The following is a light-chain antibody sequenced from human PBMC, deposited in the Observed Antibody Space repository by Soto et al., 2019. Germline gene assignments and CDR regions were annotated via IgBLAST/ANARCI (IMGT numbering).Light chain of an antibody. Sequence: DIHMTQSPSSLSAFVGDRVTITWRASQSISTYLNWYQQRPGKAPKLLIYAASSLQSGVPSRFSGSGSGTDFTLTISSLRPEDFATYFCQQSYTTPLTFGGGTKVDNK. CDR3: QQSYTTPLT. CDR2: AAS. CDR1: QSISTY. V-gene: IGKV1-39*01. J-gene: IGKJ4*01.